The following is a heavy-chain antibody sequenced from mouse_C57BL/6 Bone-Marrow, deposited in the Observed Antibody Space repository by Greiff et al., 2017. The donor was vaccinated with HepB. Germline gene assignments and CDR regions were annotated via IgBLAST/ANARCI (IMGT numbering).Heavy chain of an antibody. J-gene: IGHJ2*01. CDR2: ISDGGSYT. Sequence: EVQGVESGGGLVKPGGSLKLSCAASGFTFSSYAMSWVRQTPEKRLEWVATISDGGSYTYYPDNVKGRFTISRDNAKNNLYLQMSHLKSEDTAMYYCAREGAGTAFDYWGQGTTLTVSS. D-gene: IGHD4-1*01. CDR3: AREGAGTAFDY. V-gene: IGHV5-4*01. CDR1: GFTFSSYA.